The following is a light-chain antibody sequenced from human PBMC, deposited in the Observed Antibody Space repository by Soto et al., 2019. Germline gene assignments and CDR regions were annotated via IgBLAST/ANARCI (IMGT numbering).Light chain of an antibody. J-gene: IGKJ1*01. Sequence: DVELTQSPTTLSAPLGGSVTITFRASQSISSWLAWYQQKPGKAPKLLIYKASSLESGVPSRFSGSGSGTEFTLTISSLQPDDFATYYCQQDNSYRTFGQGTKVDI. CDR2: KAS. CDR3: QQDNSYRT. CDR1: QSISSW. V-gene: IGKV1-5*03.